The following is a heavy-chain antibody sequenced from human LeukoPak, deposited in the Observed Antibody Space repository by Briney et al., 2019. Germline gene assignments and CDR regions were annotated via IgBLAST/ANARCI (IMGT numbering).Heavy chain of an antibody. V-gene: IGHV4-39*01. J-gene: IGHJ4*02. D-gene: IGHD6-13*01. CDR3: ARGVFSSWFDY. CDR2: IYYSGST. CDR1: GGSISSSSYY. Sequence: PSETLSLTCTVSGGSISSSSYYWGWIRQPPGKGLEWIGSIYYSGSTYYNPSLKSRVTISVDTSKNQFSLKLSSVTAADTAVYYCARGVFSSWFDYWGQGTLVTVSS.